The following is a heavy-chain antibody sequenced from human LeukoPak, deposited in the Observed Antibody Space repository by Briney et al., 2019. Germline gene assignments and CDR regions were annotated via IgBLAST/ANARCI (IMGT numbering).Heavy chain of an antibody. V-gene: IGHV3-30*03. D-gene: IGHD3-10*01. CDR3: APRREYNYVSYGLDV. CDR2: ISYDGSNK. CDR1: GFTFSSHG. J-gene: IGHJ6*04. Sequence: GRSLRLSCVGSGFTFSSHGRHWVRQAPGKGLEWVALISYDGSNKDFADSVKGRFTISRDNSKNTLYLQMNSLRAEDTAVYYCAPRREYNYVSYGLDVWGKGTTVSVSS.